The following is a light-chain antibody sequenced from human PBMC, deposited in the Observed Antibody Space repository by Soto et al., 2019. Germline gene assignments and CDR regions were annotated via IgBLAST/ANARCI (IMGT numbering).Light chain of an antibody. CDR2: QVN. J-gene: IGLJ1*01. Sequence: QSALTQPASVSGSPGQSITISCTGTNSDIGANDYVSWYQQYPGKAPQLMIYQVNDRPAGVSSRFSGSKSGNTASLTISGLQTEDEADYYCSSFTTASQYVFGSGTKLTVL. CDR1: NSDIGANDY. V-gene: IGLV2-14*01. CDR3: SSFTTASQYV.